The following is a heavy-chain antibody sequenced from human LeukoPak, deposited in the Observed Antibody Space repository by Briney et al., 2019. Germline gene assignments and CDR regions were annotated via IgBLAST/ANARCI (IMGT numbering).Heavy chain of an antibody. CDR1: GCSINTHY. D-gene: IGHD5-24*01. J-gene: IGHJ4*02. CDR3: ARGRDRDYFHIDS. CDR2: IYFTGST. V-gene: IGHV4-4*07. Sequence: SETLSLTCTVSGCSINTHYWNWIRQPAGKRLEWLGRIYFTGSTNYNPSLHSRISLSMDTSKNQLSLRLRSVTDADTATYYCARGRDRDYFHIDSWGQGTLITVSS.